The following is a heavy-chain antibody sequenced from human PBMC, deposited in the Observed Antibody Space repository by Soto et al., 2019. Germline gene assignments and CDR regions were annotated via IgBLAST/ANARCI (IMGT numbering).Heavy chain of an antibody. J-gene: IGHJ4*02. V-gene: IGHV4-34*01. CDR2: INHSGST. Sequence: QVQLQQWGAGLLKPSETLSLTCAVYGGSFSGYYWSWIRQPPGKGLEWIGEINHSGSTNYNPSLKSRVTISVDTSKNQFSLKLSSVTAADTAEYYCARGGSEGELLLYWGQGTLVTVSS. CDR3: ARGGSEGELLLY. D-gene: IGHD1-26*01. CDR1: GGSFSGYY.